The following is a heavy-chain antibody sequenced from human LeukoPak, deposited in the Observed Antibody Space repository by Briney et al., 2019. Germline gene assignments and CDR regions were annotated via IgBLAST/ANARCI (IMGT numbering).Heavy chain of an antibody. Sequence: SETLSLTCTVSGGSISSYYWSWLRQPPGKGLEWIGYIYYSGSTNYNPSLKSRVTISVDTSKNQFSLKLSSVTAADTAVYYCARVRATVVTPPSYFDYWGQGTLVTVSS. CDR3: ARVRATVVTPPSYFDY. V-gene: IGHV4-59*01. CDR1: GGSISSYY. CDR2: IYYSGST. D-gene: IGHD4-23*01. J-gene: IGHJ4*02.